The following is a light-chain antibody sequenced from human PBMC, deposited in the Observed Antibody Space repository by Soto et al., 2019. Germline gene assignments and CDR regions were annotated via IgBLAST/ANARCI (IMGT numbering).Light chain of an antibody. Sequence: QSVLTQPASVSGSPGQSITISCTGTSSDVADYNYVSWYQQRPGKAPKLMIYEVSNRPSGVSNRFSGSKSDNTASLTISGLQAEDEADYYCSSYTSTTTYVFGTGTKVTVL. J-gene: IGLJ1*01. CDR2: EVS. CDR3: SSYTSTTTYV. CDR1: SSDVADYNY. V-gene: IGLV2-14*01.